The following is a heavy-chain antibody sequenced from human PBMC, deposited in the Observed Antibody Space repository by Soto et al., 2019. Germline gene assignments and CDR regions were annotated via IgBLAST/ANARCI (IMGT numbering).Heavy chain of an antibody. CDR2: IYYSGST. V-gene: IGHV4-59*01. D-gene: IGHD3-10*01. CDR3: AGTSYYGSGSYSL. Sequence: SLTCTVSGGSISSYYWSWIRQPPGKGLEWIGYIYYSGSTNYNPSLKSRVTISVDTSKNQFSLKLSSVTAADTAVYYCAGTSYYGSGSYSLWGQGTLVTVSS. CDR1: GGSISSYY. J-gene: IGHJ4*02.